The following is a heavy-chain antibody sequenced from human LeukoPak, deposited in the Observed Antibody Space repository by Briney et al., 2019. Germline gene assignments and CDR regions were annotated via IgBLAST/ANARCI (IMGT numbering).Heavy chain of an antibody. Sequence: PGGSLRLSCAGSGFTFSDFWMTWVRQTPGKGLEWVANIKEDGTEKNLVDSVKGRFTISRDNTKNLLFQEMNNLRGDDTAIYYCVRESRPGGAMGLYHNLDYWGQGTLVAVSS. CDR1: GFTFSDFW. CDR3: VRESRPGGAMGLYHNLDY. D-gene: IGHD1-1*01. V-gene: IGHV3-7*01. J-gene: IGHJ4*02. CDR2: IKEDGTEK.